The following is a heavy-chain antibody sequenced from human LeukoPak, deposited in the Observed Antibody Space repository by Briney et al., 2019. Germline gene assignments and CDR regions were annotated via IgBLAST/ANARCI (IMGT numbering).Heavy chain of an antibody. CDR3: ARHESGWLQSSAYAFDI. CDR1: GGSISSYY. V-gene: IGHV4-59*08. CDR2: IYYSGST. J-gene: IGHJ3*02. D-gene: IGHD5-24*01. Sequence: PSETLSLTCTVSGGSISSYYWSWIRQPPGKGLEWIGYIYYSGSTNYNPSLKSRVTISVDTSKNQFSLKLSSVTAADTAVYYCARHESGWLQSSAYAFDIWGQGTMVTVSS.